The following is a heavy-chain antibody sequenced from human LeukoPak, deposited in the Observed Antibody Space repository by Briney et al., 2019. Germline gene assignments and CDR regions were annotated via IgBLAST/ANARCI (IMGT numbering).Heavy chain of an antibody. CDR2: INHSGST. J-gene: IGHJ6*02. Sequence: PSETLSLTCAVYGVSFSGYYWSWIRQPPGKGLEWIGEINHSGSTNYNPSLKSRVTISVDTSKNQFSLKLSSVTAADTAVYSCARATRPYYYYYYGMDVWGQGTTVTVSS. CDR3: ARATRPYYYYYYGMDV. V-gene: IGHV4-34*01. CDR1: GVSFSGYY.